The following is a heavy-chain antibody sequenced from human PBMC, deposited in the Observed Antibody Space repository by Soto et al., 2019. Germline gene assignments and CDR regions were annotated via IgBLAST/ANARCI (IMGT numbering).Heavy chain of an antibody. CDR2: ISGSGGST. D-gene: IGHD3-22*01. Sequence: HPGGSVRLSCAASGFTFSSYAMSWVRQAPGKGLEWVSAISGSGGSTYYADSVKGRFTISRDNSKNTLYLQMNSLRAEDTAVYYCAKLLYYYDSSGSFDDWGQGTLVTVSS. J-gene: IGHJ4*02. CDR1: GFTFSSYA. V-gene: IGHV3-23*01. CDR3: AKLLYYYDSSGSFDD.